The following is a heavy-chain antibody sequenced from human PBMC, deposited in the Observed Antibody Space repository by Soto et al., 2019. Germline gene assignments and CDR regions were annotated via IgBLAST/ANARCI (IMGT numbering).Heavy chain of an antibody. Sequence: EVQLLDSGGGLVQPGGSLRLSCAASGFTFSSYGMSWVRQAPGKGLEWVAGIPVIGERRYYADSVKGRFTISRDNAKNTLYLQMTSLRVEDEAVYCCGREGDRYGRVRFDRWGQASLFTVSS. CDR3: GREGDRYGRVRFDR. D-gene: IGHD3-10*01. CDR2: IPVIGERR. J-gene: IGHJ1*01. CDR1: GFTFSSYG. V-gene: IGHV3-23*01.